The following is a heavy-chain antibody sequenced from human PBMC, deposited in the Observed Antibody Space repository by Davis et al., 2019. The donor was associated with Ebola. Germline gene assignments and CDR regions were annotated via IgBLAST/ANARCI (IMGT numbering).Heavy chain of an antibody. V-gene: IGHV5-51*01. CDR3: ARRNYYASSVDYFFDY. D-gene: IGHD3-22*01. Sequence: KVSCKASGYSLTTYWIAWVRQMPGKGLEWMGIIYPGDSNTRYSPSFQGQVTISADKSINTAYLQWSSLKASDTAMYYCARRNYYASSVDYFFDYWGQGTPLTVSS. CDR1: GYSLTTYW. J-gene: IGHJ4*02. CDR2: IYPGDSNT.